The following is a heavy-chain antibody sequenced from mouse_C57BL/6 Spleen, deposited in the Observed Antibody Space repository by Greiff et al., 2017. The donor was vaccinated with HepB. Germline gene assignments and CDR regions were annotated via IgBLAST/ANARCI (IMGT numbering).Heavy chain of an antibody. V-gene: IGHV7-1*01. D-gene: IGHD1-1*01. Sequence: EVKLVESGGGLVQSGRSLRLSCATSGFTFSDFYMEWVRQAPGKGLEWIAASRNKANDYTTEYSASVKGRFIVSRDTSQSILYLQMNALRAEDTAIYYCARDAWYYGSGAMDYWGQGTSVTVSS. J-gene: IGHJ4*01. CDR2: SRNKANDYTT. CDR3: ARDAWYYGSGAMDY. CDR1: GFTFSDFY.